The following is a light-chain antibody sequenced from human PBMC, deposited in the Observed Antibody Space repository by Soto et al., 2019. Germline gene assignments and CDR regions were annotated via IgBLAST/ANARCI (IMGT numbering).Light chain of an antibody. CDR1: QIIGTS. CDR3: QQVYTTAWT. J-gene: IGKJ1*01. Sequence: DTQMTQSPSSLSASVGDRVTISCRASQIIGTSLNWYQQKSGKAPNLLIQAASALQSGVPSRFSGSGSGADFTLTISSLQPEDFATYYCQQVYTTAWTFGQGTKVDI. V-gene: IGKV1-39*01. CDR2: AAS.